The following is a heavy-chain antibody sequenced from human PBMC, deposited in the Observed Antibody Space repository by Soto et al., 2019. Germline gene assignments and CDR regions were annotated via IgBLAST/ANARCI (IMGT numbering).Heavy chain of an antibody. CDR2: IIPIFGTA. CDR1: GGTFSSYA. D-gene: IGHD2-2*01. Sequence: QVQLVQSGAEVKKPGSSVKVSCKASGGTFSSYAISWVRQAPGQGLEWMGGIIPIFGTANYAQKFQGRVTITADESTSTAYMELSSLRSEDTAVYYCARDPYEYQPHYYSYGMDVWGQGTTVTVSS. V-gene: IGHV1-69*01. J-gene: IGHJ6*02. CDR3: ARDPYEYQPHYYSYGMDV.